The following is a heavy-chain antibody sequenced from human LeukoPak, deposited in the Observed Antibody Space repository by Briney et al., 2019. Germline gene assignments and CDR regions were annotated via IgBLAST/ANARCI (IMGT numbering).Heavy chain of an antibody. D-gene: IGHD3-10*01. J-gene: IGHJ4*02. V-gene: IGHV1-69*04. CDR3: ARAYGSEPYDY. CDR2: IIPILGIA. CDR1: GYTFTGYY. Sequence: ASVKVSCKASGYTFTGYYMHWVRQAPGQGLEWMGRIIPILGIANYAQKFQGRVTITADKSTSTAYMELSSLRSEDTAVYYCARAYGSEPYDYWGQGTLVTVSS.